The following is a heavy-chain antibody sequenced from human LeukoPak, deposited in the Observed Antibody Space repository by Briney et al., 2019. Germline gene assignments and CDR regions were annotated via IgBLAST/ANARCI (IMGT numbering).Heavy chain of an antibody. CDR1: GYTFTGYY. V-gene: IGHV1-2*06. CDR2: INPNSGGT. CDR3: ARDLAMLDFWSGYSPFDP. Sequence: GASVKVSCKASGYTFTGYYMHWVRQAPGQGREWMGRINPNSGGTNYAQKFQGRVTMTRDTSISTAYMELSRLRSDDTALYYCARDLAMLDFWSGYSPFDPWVQGTLVTVSS. J-gene: IGHJ5*02. D-gene: IGHD3-3*01.